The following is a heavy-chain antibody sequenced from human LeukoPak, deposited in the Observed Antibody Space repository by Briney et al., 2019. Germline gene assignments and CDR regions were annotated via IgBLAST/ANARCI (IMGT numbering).Heavy chain of an antibody. CDR3: ARHSYSSAWYVDY. V-gene: IGHV4-59*08. CDR1: GGSISYYY. Sequence: PETLSLTCTVSGGSISYYYWSWIRQPPGKGLEWIGYIYYSGTTNYNPSLKSRVTISVDTSKNQFSLKVTSVTAADTAVYYCARHSYSSAWYVDYWGQGTLVTVSS. CDR2: IYYSGTT. D-gene: IGHD6-19*01. J-gene: IGHJ4*02.